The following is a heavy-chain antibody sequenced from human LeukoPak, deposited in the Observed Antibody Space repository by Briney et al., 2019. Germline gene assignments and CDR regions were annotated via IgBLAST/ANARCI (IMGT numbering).Heavy chain of an antibody. CDR2: ISSSGSTI. Sequence: GGSLRLSCAASGFTFSSYEMNWVRQAPGKGLEWVSYISSSGSTIYYADSVKGRFTISRDNAKNSLYLQMNSLRAEDTAVYYCARDRGSGSSNWFDPWGQGTLVTVSS. D-gene: IGHD3-10*01. CDR1: GFTFSSYE. CDR3: ARDRGSGSSNWFDP. J-gene: IGHJ5*02. V-gene: IGHV3-48*03.